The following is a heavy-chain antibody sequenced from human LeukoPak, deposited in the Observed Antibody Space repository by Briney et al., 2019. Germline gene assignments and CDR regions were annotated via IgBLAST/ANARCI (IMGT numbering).Heavy chain of an antibody. CDR2: IHSDGSIT. CDR3: AREASYSSTSDY. Sequence: GGSLRLSCAASGFTFSSYWMHWVRQAPGKGLVWVSRIHSDGSITRYADSVKGRFTISRDNAKNTLFLQMNSLRAEDTAVYYCAREASYSSTSDYWGQGTLVTVSS. V-gene: IGHV3-74*01. CDR1: GFTFSSYW. D-gene: IGHD6-6*01. J-gene: IGHJ4*02.